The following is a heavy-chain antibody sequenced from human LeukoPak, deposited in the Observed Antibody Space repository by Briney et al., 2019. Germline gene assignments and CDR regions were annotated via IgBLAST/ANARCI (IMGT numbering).Heavy chain of an antibody. CDR3: ARGIWSATRVDYYLDN. J-gene: IGHJ4*02. CDR2: INAGNGHT. V-gene: IGHV1-3*01. CDR1: GYTFSGYA. D-gene: IGHD5-24*01. Sequence: APVKVSCKASGYTFSGYAIHWVRQAPGQRFEWMGWINAGNGHTKYSQNFQGRVTITRDSSANIVYMDVSSPTSEDTAVYYCARGIWSATRVDYYLDNWGRGTLVTVSS.